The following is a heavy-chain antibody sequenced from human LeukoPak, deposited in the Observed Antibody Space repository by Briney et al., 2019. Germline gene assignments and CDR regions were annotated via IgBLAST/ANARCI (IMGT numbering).Heavy chain of an antibody. CDR3: ARVWSAGYSYGKGIAAAEVDY. CDR2: INPNSGGT. J-gene: IGHJ4*02. V-gene: IGHV1-2*02. D-gene: IGHD5-18*01. CDR1: GYTFTGYY. Sequence: GASVKVSCKASGYTFTGYYMHWVRQAPGQGLEWMGWINPNSGGTNYAQKFQGRVTMTRDTSISTAYMELSRLRSDDTAVYYCARVWSAGYSYGKGIAAAEVDYWGQGTLVTVSS.